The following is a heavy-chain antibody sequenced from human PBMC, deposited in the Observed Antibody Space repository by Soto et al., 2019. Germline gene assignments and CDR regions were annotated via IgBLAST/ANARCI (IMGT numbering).Heavy chain of an antibody. CDR2: ISYSENT. Sequence: SETLSLNCTVSGGSISSRTYFWGWIRQPPGKGLEWIGSISYSENTYYRTFIKSRVNMYVDMPKDQFYLKLTYVTAAHTALYYCARLMITMVRGVTYYYYGMDAWGQGNTVT. CDR3: ARLMITMVRGVTYYYYGMDA. CDR1: GGSISSRTYF. J-gene: IGHJ6*02. V-gene: IGHV4-39*01. D-gene: IGHD3-10*01.